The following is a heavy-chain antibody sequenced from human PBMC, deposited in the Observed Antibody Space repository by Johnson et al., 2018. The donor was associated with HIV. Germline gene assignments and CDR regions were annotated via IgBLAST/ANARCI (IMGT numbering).Heavy chain of an antibody. D-gene: IGHD5-18*01. CDR1: GFTFSDYY. CDR3: ASEYSYGSHDAFDI. CDR2: ISSSGSTI. V-gene: IGHV3-11*04. J-gene: IGHJ3*02. Sequence: QVQLVESGGGLVKPGGSLRLSCAASGFTFSDYYMSWIRQAPGKGLEWVSYISSSGSTIYYADSVKGRFTISRDNSKNTVYLQMNSLRAEDTAVYYCASEYSYGSHDAFDIWGQGTMVTVSS.